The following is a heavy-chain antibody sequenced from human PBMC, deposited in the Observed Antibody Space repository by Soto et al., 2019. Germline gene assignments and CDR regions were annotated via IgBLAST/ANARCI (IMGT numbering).Heavy chain of an antibody. CDR1: GFIFSDSP. CDR2: IRSKGDNYAT. V-gene: IGHV3-73*01. D-gene: IGHD3-3*01. Sequence: EVQLVEAGGGLVQPGGSLKLSCAASGFIFSDSPIHWVRQASGKGLEWVGRIRSKGDNYATAYAASVGGRFTISRDDSKNTAYLQMNGLKTDDTAVYSSTRPVEWDQGNECWGQGTLVTVSS. CDR3: TRPVEWDQGNEC. J-gene: IGHJ4*02.